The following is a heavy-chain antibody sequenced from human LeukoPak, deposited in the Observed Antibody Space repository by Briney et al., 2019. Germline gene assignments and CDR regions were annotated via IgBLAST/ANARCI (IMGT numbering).Heavy chain of an antibody. J-gene: IGHJ4*02. CDR3: ASDKGKAFSSGYYHLDY. D-gene: IGHD3-22*01. Sequence: GGSLRLSYAASGFTFSSYGMHWVRQAPGKGLEWVAVIWYDGSNKYYADSVKGRFTISRDNSKNTLYLQMNSLRAEDTAVYYCASDKGKAFSSGYYHLDYWGQGTLVTVSS. V-gene: IGHV3-33*01. CDR2: IWYDGSNK. CDR1: GFTFSSYG.